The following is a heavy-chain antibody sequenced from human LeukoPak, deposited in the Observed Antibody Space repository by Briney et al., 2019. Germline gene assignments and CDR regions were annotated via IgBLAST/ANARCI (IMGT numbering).Heavy chain of an antibody. CDR2: ISTRGIT. D-gene: IGHD4-11*01. V-gene: IGHV4-4*07. J-gene: IGHJ4*02. CDR1: GGSISYYY. Sequence: PSETLSLTCTVSGGSISYYYWSWIRQPAGKGLEWIGRISTRGITKYNPSLKSRVTIPVDTSKNQFSLNLSSVTAADTAVYYCARGPDYTNYVDSWGQGTLVTVSS. CDR3: ARGPDYTNYVDS.